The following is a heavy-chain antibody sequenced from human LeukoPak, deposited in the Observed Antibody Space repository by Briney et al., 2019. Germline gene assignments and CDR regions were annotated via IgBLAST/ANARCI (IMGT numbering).Heavy chain of an antibody. D-gene: IGHD2-2*01. J-gene: IGHJ6*02. Sequence: ASVKVSCKASGYTFTSYGISWVRQAPGQGLEWMGWISAYNGNTNYAQKLQGRVTMTTDTSTSTAYMELRSLRSDDTAVYYCARDGRLGYCSSTSCYLGHYYYGMDVWGQGTTVTVSS. CDR2: ISAYNGNT. CDR1: GYTFTSYG. CDR3: ARDGRLGYCSSTSCYLGHYYYGMDV. V-gene: IGHV1-18*01.